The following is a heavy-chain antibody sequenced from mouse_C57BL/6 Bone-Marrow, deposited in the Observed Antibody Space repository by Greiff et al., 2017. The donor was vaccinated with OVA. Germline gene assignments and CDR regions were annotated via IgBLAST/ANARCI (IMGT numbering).Heavy chain of an antibody. J-gene: IGHJ3*01. D-gene: IGHD2-3*01. CDR1: GFTFSSYA. Sequence: EVKVVESGGGLVKPGGSLKLSCAASGFTFSSYAMSWVRQTPEKRLEWVATISDGGSYTYYPDNVKGRFTISRDNAKNNLYLQMSHLKSEDTAMYYCARDGGWLEWFAYWGQGTLVTVSA. CDR3: ARDGGWLEWFAY. CDR2: ISDGGSYT. V-gene: IGHV5-4*01.